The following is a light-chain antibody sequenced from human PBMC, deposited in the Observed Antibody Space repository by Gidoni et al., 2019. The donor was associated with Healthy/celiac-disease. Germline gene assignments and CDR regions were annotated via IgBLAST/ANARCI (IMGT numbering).Light chain of an antibody. CDR1: QSIRSY. CDR3: HHSYITPRP. CDR2: AAS. V-gene: IGKV1-39*01. Sequence: PTSLSASVGDRVTITCRASQSIRSYLNWYQQKPGKAPKLLIYAASSLQSGVPSRFSGSLSGTEFALTISRRLPVEFALYRSHHSYITPRPFGAGTKVDIK. J-gene: IGKJ3*01.